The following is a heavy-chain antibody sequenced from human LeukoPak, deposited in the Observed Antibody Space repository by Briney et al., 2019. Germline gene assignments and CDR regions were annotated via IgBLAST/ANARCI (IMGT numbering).Heavy chain of an antibody. V-gene: IGHV3-21*01. J-gene: IGHJ6*02. D-gene: IGHD1-26*01. CDR3: ARWVNSGSYRKYYGMDV. CDR1: GFAFSDYS. CDR2: ISSAGSYM. Sequence: GGSLRLSCAASGFAFSDYSMNWVRQAPGKGLEWVSSISSAGSYMYYADSLKGRFTISRDNAKNSLFLQMDSLRAEDTAMYYCARWVNSGSYRKYYGMDVWGQGTTVTVSS.